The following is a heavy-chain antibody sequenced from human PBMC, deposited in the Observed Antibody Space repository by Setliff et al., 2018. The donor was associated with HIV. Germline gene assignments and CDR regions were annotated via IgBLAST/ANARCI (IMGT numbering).Heavy chain of an antibody. V-gene: IGHV1-69*10. CDR1: GGTFSSYA. D-gene: IGHD7-27*01. CDR2: IIPILGIA. J-gene: IGHJ6*03. CDR3: ASRGELGKNFYYYYMDV. Sequence: SVKVSCKASGGTFSSYAISWVRQAPGQGLEWMGGIIPILGIANYAQKFQGRVTITADKSTSTAYMELSSLRSEDTAVYYCASRGELGKNFYYYYMDVWGKGTTVTVSS.